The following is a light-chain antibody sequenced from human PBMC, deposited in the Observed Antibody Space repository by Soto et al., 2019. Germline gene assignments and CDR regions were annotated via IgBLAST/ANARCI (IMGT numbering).Light chain of an antibody. CDR3: QQYGPSLT. V-gene: IGKV3D-20*01. CDR1: HTIAIVY. CDR2: DTS. J-gene: IGKJ4*01. Sequence: IVLTQSPASLSLSPGERATLSSGASHTIAIVYLAWYQHKPGLAPRLLIYDTSISATGIPDRFSGSGSGTDFTLTISRLEPEAFAVYYCQQYGPSLTFGGGTKVEIK.